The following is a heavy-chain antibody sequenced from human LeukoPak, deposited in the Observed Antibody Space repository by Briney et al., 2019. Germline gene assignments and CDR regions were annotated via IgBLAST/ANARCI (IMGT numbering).Heavy chain of an antibody. V-gene: IGHV3-23*01. Sequence: PGGSLRLSCAASGFTFSSYGMSWVRQAPGKGLEWVSAISGSGGSTYYADSVKSRFTISRDNSKNTLYLQMNSLRAEDTAVYYCAKAPTVTTYYYYYMDVWGKGTTVTISS. CDR2: ISGSGGST. D-gene: IGHD4-17*01. CDR1: GFTFSSYG. CDR3: AKAPTVTTYYYYYMDV. J-gene: IGHJ6*03.